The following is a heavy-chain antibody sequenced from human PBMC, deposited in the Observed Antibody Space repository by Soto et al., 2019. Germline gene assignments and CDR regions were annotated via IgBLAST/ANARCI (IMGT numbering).Heavy chain of an antibody. CDR3: AALGYSSSWYWLDY. CDR2: INHSGRT. CDR1: GGSFSGYY. V-gene: IGHV4-34*01. D-gene: IGHD6-13*01. J-gene: IGHJ4*02. Sequence: QVQLQQWGAGLLKPSETLSLTCAVYGGSFSGYYWSGIRQPPGKGLEWIGEINHSGRTNYNPSLKSRVPISVVTSKNHFSLKLSSVTAADTAVYYCAALGYSSSWYWLDYWGQGTLVTVSS.